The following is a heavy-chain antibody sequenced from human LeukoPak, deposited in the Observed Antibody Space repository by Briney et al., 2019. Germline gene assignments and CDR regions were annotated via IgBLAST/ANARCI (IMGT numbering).Heavy chain of an antibody. V-gene: IGHV3-30*18. CDR2: ISYDGSEI. J-gene: IGHJ4*02. Sequence: QPGGSLRLSCAASGFVFSDCGMDWVSQAPGKGLEWVAEISYDGSEIHYADSVKGRFVISRDISKSTLHLQMNSLRVEDTAVYHCVKEQNTGWYRVADYWGQGTLVAVSS. CDR3: VKEQNTGWYRVADY. D-gene: IGHD6-19*01. CDR1: GFVFSDCG.